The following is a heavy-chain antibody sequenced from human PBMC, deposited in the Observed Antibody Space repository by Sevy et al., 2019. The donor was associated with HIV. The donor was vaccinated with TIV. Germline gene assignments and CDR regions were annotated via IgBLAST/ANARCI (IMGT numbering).Heavy chain of an antibody. Sequence: GGSLRLSCAASGFTISSYAMSWVRQAPGKGLEWVSAISGSGGSTYYADSVKGRFTISRDNSKNTLYLQMNSLRAEDTAVYYCAKVDSSGYYSVSGFDYWGQGTLVTVSS. J-gene: IGHJ4*02. CDR1: GFTISSYA. CDR3: AKVDSSGYYSVSGFDY. V-gene: IGHV3-23*01. D-gene: IGHD3-22*01. CDR2: ISGSGGST.